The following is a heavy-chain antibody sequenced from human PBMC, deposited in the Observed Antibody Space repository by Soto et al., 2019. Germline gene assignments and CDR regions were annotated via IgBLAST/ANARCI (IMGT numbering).Heavy chain of an antibody. Sequence: ASVKVSCKASGYTFTSYGISWVRQAPGQGLEWMGWISAYSGNTNYAQKLQGRVTMTRDTSISTAYMELSRLRSDDTAVYYCARDQSGSSPSGVGYWGQGTLVTVSS. CDR2: ISAYSGNT. V-gene: IGHV1-18*01. J-gene: IGHJ4*02. CDR1: GYTFTSYG. D-gene: IGHD1-26*01. CDR3: ARDQSGSSPSGVGY.